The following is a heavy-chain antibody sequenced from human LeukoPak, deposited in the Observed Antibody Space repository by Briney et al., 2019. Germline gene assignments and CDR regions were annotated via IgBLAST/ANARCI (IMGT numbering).Heavy chain of an antibody. V-gene: IGHV1-69*13. CDR1: GGTFSSYA. J-gene: IGHJ4*02. CDR2: IIPIFGTA. CDR3: ARQSSSGYWFDY. D-gene: IGHD3-22*01. Sequence: GASVKVSCTASGGTFSSYAISWVRQAPGQGLEWMGGIIPIFGTANYAQKFQGRVTITADESTSTAYMELSSLRSEDTAVYYCARQSSSGYWFDYWGQGTLVTVSS.